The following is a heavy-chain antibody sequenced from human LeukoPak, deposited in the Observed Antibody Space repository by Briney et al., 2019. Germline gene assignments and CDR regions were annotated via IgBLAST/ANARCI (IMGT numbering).Heavy chain of an antibody. CDR2: IKQDGSEK. D-gene: IGHD2-2*01. Sequence: GGSLRLSCAASGFTFSSYWMSWVRQAPGKGLEWVANIKQDGSEKYYVDSVKGRFTISRDNAKNSLYLQMNSLRAEDTAVCYCARDSPLVVVPAAEYYFDYWGQGTLVTVSS. V-gene: IGHV3-7*01. J-gene: IGHJ4*02. CDR3: ARDSPLVVVPAAEYYFDY. CDR1: GFTFSSYW.